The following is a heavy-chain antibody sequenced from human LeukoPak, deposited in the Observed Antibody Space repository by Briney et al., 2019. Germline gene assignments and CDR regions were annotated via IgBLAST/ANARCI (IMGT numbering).Heavy chain of an antibody. D-gene: IGHD2-2*01. CDR2: ISSSSSYI. V-gene: IGHV3-21*01. J-gene: IGHJ4*02. CDR3: ARMAYCSSTSCLYYFDY. CDR1: GFTFSSYS. Sequence: GGSLRLSCAASGFTFSSYSMNWVRQAPGKGLEWVSSISSSSSYIYYADSVKGRFTISRDNAKNSLYLQMNSLRAEDTAVYYCARMAYCSSTSCLYYFDYWGLGTLVTVSS.